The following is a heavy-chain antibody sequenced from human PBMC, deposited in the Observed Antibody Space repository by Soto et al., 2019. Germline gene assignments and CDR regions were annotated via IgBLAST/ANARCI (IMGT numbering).Heavy chain of an antibody. J-gene: IGHJ6*02. V-gene: IGHV1-3*05. CDR3: ARDPSYYGMDV. Sequence: QVQFVQSGAEEKKPGASVKVSCKASGYTFTSYAMHWVRQAPGQRLEWMGWINAGNGNTNYSQKFQGRVTITRDTPASTANMELRSLRSDDTAVSYSARDPSYYGMDVWGQGTTVTVSS. CDR1: GYTFTSYA. CDR2: INAGNGNT.